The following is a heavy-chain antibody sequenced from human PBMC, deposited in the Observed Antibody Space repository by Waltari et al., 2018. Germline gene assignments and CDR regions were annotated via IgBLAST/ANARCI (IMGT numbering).Heavy chain of an antibody. CDR3: ARALGTTGTTVH. D-gene: IGHD1-1*01. V-gene: IGHV4-59*01. J-gene: IGHJ4*02. CDR1: GGSISSSY. Sequence: QVQLQESGPGLVKPSEPLSLTCTVSGGSISSSYWCWFRQPRGKGLEWIGYIYYSGSTNYSPSLKSRVTISVDTSKNQFSLKLSAVTAADTAVYYCARALGTTGTTVHWGQGTLVTVSS. CDR2: IYYSGST.